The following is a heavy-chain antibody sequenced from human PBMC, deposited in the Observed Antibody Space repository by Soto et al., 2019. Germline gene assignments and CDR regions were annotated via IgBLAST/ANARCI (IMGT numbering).Heavy chain of an antibody. CDR2: ISSSGTYI. CDR3: ARVLMHSTTQPPGH. D-gene: IGHD1-1*01. J-gene: IGHJ4*02. V-gene: IGHV3-21*01. Sequence: EVQLVESGGGLVKLGGSLRLSCEASGFTFSIYSMSWVRQAPGKGLEWVSSISSSGTYIYYADSMKGRFTISRDDARNSLYLQMSSLRAEDTAVYYCARVLMHSTTQPPGHWGQGTLVNVSS. CDR1: GFTFSIYS.